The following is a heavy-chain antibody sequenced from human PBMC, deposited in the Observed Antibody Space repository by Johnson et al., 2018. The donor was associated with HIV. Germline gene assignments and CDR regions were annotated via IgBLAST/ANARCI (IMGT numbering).Heavy chain of an antibody. Sequence: VQLVESGGGLVKPGGSLRLSCAASGFTFSDYYMSWIHQAPGKGLEWVGVISYDGSIKYYADSVKGRFTISRDNSKNTLYLQMNSLRAEDTAVYYCARGDFWSGYPDAFDIWGQGTMVTVSS. J-gene: IGHJ3*02. CDR1: GFTFSDYY. D-gene: IGHD3-3*01. CDR3: ARGDFWSGYPDAFDI. CDR2: ISYDGSIK. V-gene: IGHV3-30*03.